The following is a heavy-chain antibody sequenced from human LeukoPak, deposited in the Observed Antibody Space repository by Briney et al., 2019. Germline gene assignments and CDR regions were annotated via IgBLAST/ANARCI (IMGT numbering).Heavy chain of an antibody. V-gene: IGHV3-30-3*01. J-gene: IGHJ4*02. CDR2: ISYDGSNK. Sequence: GGSLRLSCAASGFTFSSYAMHWVRQAPGKGLEWVAVISYDGSNKYYADSVKGRFTISRDNSKNTLYLQMNSLRAEDTAVYYCARVVYYYDSSGYYWTVVVSEYFDYWGQGTLVTVSS. CDR1: GFTFSSYA. CDR3: ARVVYYYDSSGYYWTVVVSEYFDY. D-gene: IGHD3-22*01.